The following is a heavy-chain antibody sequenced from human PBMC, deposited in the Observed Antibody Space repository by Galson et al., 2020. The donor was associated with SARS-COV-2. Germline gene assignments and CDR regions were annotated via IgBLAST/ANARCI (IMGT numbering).Heavy chain of an antibody. CDR2: ISYDESNK. J-gene: IGHJ4*02. D-gene: IGHD6-13*01. CDR3: ARDLLGAAADY. Sequence: QAGGSLRLSCAASGFSFYIDGMHWVRQAPGKGLEWVALISYDESNKFYADSVKGRFTISRDKATNTLYLQMNSLRAEDTAVYYCARDLLGAAADYWGQGTLVTVSS. V-gene: IGHV3-30*03. CDR1: GFSFYIDG.